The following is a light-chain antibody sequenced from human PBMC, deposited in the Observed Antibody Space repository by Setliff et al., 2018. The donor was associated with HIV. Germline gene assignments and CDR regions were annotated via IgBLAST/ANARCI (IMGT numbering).Light chain of an antibody. J-gene: IGLJ2*01. V-gene: IGLV2-14*03. Sequence: QSALTQPASVSGSPGQSITISCTGTSSDVGGYNYVSWYQQHPGKAPKLMIYDVSYRPSGVSNRFSGSKPGNTASLTISGLQAEDEADYHCSSYTTSSTPHVVFGGGTKVTVL. CDR3: SSYTTSSTPHVV. CDR1: SSDVGGYNY. CDR2: DVS.